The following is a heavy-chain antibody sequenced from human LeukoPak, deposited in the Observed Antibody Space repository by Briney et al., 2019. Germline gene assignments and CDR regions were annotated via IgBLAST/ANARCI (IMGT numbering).Heavy chain of an antibody. V-gene: IGHV3-21*04. CDR2: IDSSSTYI. CDR1: GFTFSSFT. J-gene: IGHJ4*02. CDR3: AKVVTVGMRIAARGALFDY. Sequence: TGGSLRLSCAASGFTFSSFTINWVRQAPGKGLEWVSSIDSSSTYIYYADSVKGRFTISRDNAKNSLYLQMNSLRVEDTAVYYCAKVVTVGMRIAARGALFDYWGQGTLVTVSS. D-gene: IGHD6-6*01.